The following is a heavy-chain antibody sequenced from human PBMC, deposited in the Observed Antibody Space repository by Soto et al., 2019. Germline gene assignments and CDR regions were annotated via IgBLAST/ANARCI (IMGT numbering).Heavy chain of an antibody. CDR2: IHPAGNVQ. CDR3: ATANTPYAFDM. D-gene: IGHD7-27*01. Sequence: VQLVESGGGLVQPGESLRLSCTASGLTFSTSWLNWVRQAPGEGLEWVSNIHPAGNVQHYADSVKERFTISRDNAKNSVFLQMCGLRVEDTAVYYFATANTPYAFDMWGQVTMVTVSS. CDR1: GLTFSTSW. J-gene: IGHJ3*02. V-gene: IGHV3-7*01.